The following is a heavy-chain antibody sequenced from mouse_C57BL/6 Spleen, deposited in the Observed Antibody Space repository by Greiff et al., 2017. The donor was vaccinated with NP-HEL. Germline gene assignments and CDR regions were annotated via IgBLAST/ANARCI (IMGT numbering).Heavy chain of an antibody. Sequence: QVQLQQPGAELVMPGASVKLSCKASGYTFTSYWMHWVKQRPGQGLEWIGEIDPSDSYTNYNQKFKGKSTLTVDKSSSTAYMQLSSLTSEDSAVYSCAVFITTVVDYFDYWGQVTTLTVSS. CDR2: IDPSDSYT. J-gene: IGHJ2*01. V-gene: IGHV1-69*01. D-gene: IGHD1-1*01. CDR3: AVFITTVVDYFDY. CDR1: GYTFTSYW.